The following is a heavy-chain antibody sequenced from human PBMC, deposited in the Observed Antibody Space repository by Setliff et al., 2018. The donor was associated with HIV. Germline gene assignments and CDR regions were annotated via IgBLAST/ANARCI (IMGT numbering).Heavy chain of an antibody. D-gene: IGHD3-22*01. CDR2: IYPGDSDT. J-gene: IGHJ4*02. V-gene: IGHV5-51*01. CDR1: GYSSTNYW. Sequence: PGESLKISCKGSGYSSTNYWIGWVRQMPGKGLEWVGIIYPGDSDTRYSPSLQGQVTISVDKSINTAYLQWNSLKASDTAMYYCARGLCYYDSCGYYYNYWGQGTLVTVS. CDR3: ARGLCYYDSCGYYYNY.